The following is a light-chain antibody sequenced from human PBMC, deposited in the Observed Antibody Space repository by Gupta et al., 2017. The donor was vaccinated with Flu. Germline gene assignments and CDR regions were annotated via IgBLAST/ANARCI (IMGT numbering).Light chain of an antibody. CDR1: QSVGTY. Sequence: KLTGRASQSVGTYLSCYQLTPGQTPRHLIYDASTKGTGIAARFSGSGCGTDVSLTNSSLEAEEYAVYYCQKRSNWPPKTFGQGTRLEI. CDR3: QKRSNWPPKT. CDR2: DAS. V-gene: IGKV3-11*01. J-gene: IGKJ2*01.